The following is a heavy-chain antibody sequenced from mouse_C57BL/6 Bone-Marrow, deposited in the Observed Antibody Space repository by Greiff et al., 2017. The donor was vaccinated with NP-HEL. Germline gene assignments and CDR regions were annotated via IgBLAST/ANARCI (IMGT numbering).Heavy chain of an antibody. D-gene: IGHD2-5*01. J-gene: IGHJ1*03. CDR3: TTAYYSIHWYFDV. V-gene: IGHV14-4*01. CDR2: IDPENGDT. CDR1: GFTIKDDY. Sequence: VQLQQSGAELVRPGASVKLSCTASGFTIKDDYMHWVKQRPEQGLEWIGWIDPENGDTEYASKFQGKATITADTSSNTAYLQLSSLTSEDTAVYYCTTAYYSIHWYFDVWGTGTTVTVSA.